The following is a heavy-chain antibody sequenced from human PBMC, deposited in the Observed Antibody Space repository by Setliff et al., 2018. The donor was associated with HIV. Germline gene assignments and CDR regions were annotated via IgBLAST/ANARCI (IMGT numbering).Heavy chain of an antibody. CDR2: IYASGST. CDR1: GGSFSSYH. Sequence: SETLSLTCTVSGGSFSSYHWSWIRHRAGKGLEWIGHIYASGSTKYNPSLESRVTMSVDTSRTQFSLKLRSVTAADTAVYYCARRGESTGSWFSSWYSYDMDVWGQGTTVTVSS. D-gene: IGHD2-15*01. V-gene: IGHV4-4*07. J-gene: IGHJ6*02. CDR3: ARRGESTGSWFSSWYSYDMDV.